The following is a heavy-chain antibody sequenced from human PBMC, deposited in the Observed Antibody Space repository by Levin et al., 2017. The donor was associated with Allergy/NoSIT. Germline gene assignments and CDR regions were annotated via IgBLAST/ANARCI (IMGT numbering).Heavy chain of an antibody. J-gene: IGHJ4*02. CDR3: ARRTTVTTLGFNY. V-gene: IGHV1-8*01. Sequence: VASVKVSCKASGYTFTSYDINWVRQATGQGLEWMGWMNPNSGNTGYAQKFQGRVTMTRNTSISTAYMELSSLRSEDTAVYYCARRTTVTTLGFNYWGQGTLVTVSS. CDR1: GYTFTSYD. CDR2: MNPNSGNT. D-gene: IGHD4-17*01.